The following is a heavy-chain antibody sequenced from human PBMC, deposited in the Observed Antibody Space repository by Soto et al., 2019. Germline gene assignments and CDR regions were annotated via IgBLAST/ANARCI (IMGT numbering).Heavy chain of an antibody. CDR3: AREMATISAGFDY. D-gene: IGHD5-12*01. J-gene: IGHJ4*02. V-gene: IGHV3-33*01. CDR1: GFTFSSYG. Sequence: GGSLRLSCAASGFTFSSYGMHWVRQAPGKGLEWVAAIWYDGSNKYYADSVKGRFTISRDNSKNTLYLQINSLRAEDTAVYYCAREMATISAGFDYWGQGTLVTVSS. CDR2: IWYDGSNK.